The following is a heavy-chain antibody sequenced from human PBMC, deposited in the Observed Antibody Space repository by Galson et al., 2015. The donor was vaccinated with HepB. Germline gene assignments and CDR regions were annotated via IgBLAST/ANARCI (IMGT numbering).Heavy chain of an antibody. CDR1: GFTFSSYA. CDR3: ERALYSSGWFTSPYYYYGMDV. Sequence: SLRLSCAASGFTFSSYAMHWVRQAPGKGLEWVAVISYEGSNKYYADSVKGRFTISRDNSKNTLYLQINSLRAEDTAVYYCERALYSSGWFTSPYYYYGMDVWGQGTTVTVSS. J-gene: IGHJ6*02. V-gene: IGHV3-30-3*01. D-gene: IGHD6-19*01. CDR2: ISYEGSNK.